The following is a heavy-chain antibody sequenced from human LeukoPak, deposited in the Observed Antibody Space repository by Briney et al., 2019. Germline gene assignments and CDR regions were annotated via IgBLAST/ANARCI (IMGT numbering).Heavy chain of an antibody. CDR2: ISAYNGNT. J-gene: IGHJ4*02. CDR1: GYTFTSYG. D-gene: IGHD3-10*01. Sequence: ASVKVSCKASGYTFTSYGISWVRQAPGQGPEWMGWISAYNGNTNYAQKLQGRVTMTTDTSTSTAYMELRSLRSDDTAVYYCARDRPLLWFGELCNDFDYWGQGTLVTVSS. CDR3: ARDRPLLWFGELCNDFDY. V-gene: IGHV1-18*01.